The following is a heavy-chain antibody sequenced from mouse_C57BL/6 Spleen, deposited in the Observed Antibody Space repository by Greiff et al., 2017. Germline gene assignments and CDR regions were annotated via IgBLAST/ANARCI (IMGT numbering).Heavy chain of an antibody. CDR1: GYSITSGYY. Sequence: EVQRVESGPGLVKPSQSLSLTCSVTGYSITSGYYWNWIRQFPGNKLEWMGYISYYGSNNYNPSLKNRISITRDTSKNQFFLKLNSVTTEDTATYYCARDYGSSPWFAYWGQGTLVTVSA. D-gene: IGHD1-1*01. CDR3: ARDYGSSPWFAY. V-gene: IGHV3-6*01. J-gene: IGHJ3*01. CDR2: ISYYGSN.